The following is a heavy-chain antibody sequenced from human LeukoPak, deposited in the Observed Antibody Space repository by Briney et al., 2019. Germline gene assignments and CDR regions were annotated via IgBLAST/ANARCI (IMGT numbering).Heavy chain of an antibody. V-gene: IGHV3-15*01. CDR2: IISKTDGGAT. CDR3: ATGPLDY. Sequence: GGSLRLSCTASGFPFSHAWMSWVRQAPGKGLEWVGRIISKTDGGATDYAAPAKGRFTIVRDDSKTTLYLQMNSLKTEDTAVYYCATGPLDYWGQGTLVTVSS. J-gene: IGHJ4*02. CDR1: GFPFSHAW.